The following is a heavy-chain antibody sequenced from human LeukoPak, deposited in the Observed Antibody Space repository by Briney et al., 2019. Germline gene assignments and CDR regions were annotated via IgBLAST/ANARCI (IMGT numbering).Heavy chain of an antibody. CDR2: ISYDGSNK. V-gene: IGHV3-30*04. D-gene: IGHD6-13*01. J-gene: IGHJ4*02. CDR1: GFTFSSYA. CDR3: APQQLPSFDY. Sequence: GGSLRLSCAASGFTFSSYAMHWVRQAPGKGLEWVAVISYDGSNKYYADSVKGRFTISRDNSKNTLYLQMNSLRTEDTAVYYCAPQQLPSFDYWGQGTLVTVSS.